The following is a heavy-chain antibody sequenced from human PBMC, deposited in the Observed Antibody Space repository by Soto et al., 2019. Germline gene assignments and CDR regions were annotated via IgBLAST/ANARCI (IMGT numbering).Heavy chain of an antibody. J-gene: IGHJ6*02. Sequence: GASVKVSCKASGYTFTSYYMHWVRQAPGQGLEWMGIINPSGGSTSYAQKFQGRVTMTRDTSTSTVYMELSSLRSEDTAVYYCARDLFNVAVALSYYYYGMDVWGQGTTVTVSS. D-gene: IGHD6-19*01. CDR1: GYTFTSYY. CDR2: INPSGGST. V-gene: IGHV1-46*01. CDR3: ARDLFNVAVALSYYYYGMDV.